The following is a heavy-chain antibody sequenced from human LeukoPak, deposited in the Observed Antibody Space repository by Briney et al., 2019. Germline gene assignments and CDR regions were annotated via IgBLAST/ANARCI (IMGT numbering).Heavy chain of an antibody. Sequence: GGSLRLSCAASGFTFSSYGMHWVRQAPGKGLEWAAVIWYDGSNKYYAVSVKGRFTISRDNSKNTLYLQMNSLRAEDTAVYYCAREYQLFNWGPYYYYGMDVWGQGTTVTVSS. D-gene: IGHD2-2*01. CDR2: IWYDGSNK. J-gene: IGHJ6*02. CDR1: GFTFSSYG. CDR3: AREYQLFNWGPYYYYGMDV. V-gene: IGHV3-33*01.